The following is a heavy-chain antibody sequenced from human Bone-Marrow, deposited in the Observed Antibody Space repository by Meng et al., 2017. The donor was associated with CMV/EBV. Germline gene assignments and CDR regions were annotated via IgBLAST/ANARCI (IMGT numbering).Heavy chain of an antibody. CDR1: GGSISSSAYY. D-gene: IGHD2-15*01. Sequence: SETLSLTCTVSGGSISSSAYYWGWLRQPPEKGLEWIGEIYHSGSTNYNPSLKSRVTISVDKSKNQFSLKLSSVTAADTAVYYCARVSLDCSGGSCSYWFDPWGQGTLVTVSS. CDR2: IYHSGST. V-gene: IGHV4-39*07. CDR3: ARVSLDCSGGSCSYWFDP. J-gene: IGHJ5*02.